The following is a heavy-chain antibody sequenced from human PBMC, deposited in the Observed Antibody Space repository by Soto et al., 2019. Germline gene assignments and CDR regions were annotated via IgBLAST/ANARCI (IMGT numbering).Heavy chain of an antibody. CDR1: GYTFTSYG. CDR2: ISAYNGST. CDR3: ATFTVCRLSCYNNLFDS. D-gene: IGHD2-2*02. V-gene: IGHV1-18*01. Sequence: ASVKVSCKASGYTFTSYGISWVRQAPGQGLEWMGWISAYNGSTNYAQRLQGRVTMTTDTSTSTAYMGLRRGKSDDTAVYYCATFTVCRLSCYNNLFDSWHQRHLVSVSX. J-gene: IGHJ5*01.